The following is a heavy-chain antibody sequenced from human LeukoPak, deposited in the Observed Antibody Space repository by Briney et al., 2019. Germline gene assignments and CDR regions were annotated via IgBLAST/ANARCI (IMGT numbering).Heavy chain of an antibody. V-gene: IGHV1-69*05. CDR3: ARDKSSGWYSGDLDY. CDR2: LIPILGTA. Sequence: VASVNVSCKASRGTLSSYAISWVRQAAGQGREWMGGLIPILGTANYAQKFQGRVTITTDESTSTAYMELSSLRSEDTAVYYCARDKSSGWYSGDLDYWGQGTLVTVSS. J-gene: IGHJ4*02. CDR1: RGTLSSYA. D-gene: IGHD6-19*01.